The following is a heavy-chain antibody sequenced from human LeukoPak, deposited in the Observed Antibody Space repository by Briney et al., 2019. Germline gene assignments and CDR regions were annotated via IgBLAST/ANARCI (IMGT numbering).Heavy chain of an antibody. D-gene: IGHD3-10*01. CDR2: INWNGGSI. CDR1: GLTFDDYG. Sequence: GGSLRLSCAASGLTFDDYGMSWVRQAPGKGLEWVSDINWNGGSIDYADSVKGRFTISRDNAKNFLYLQMNSLRAEDTALYYCARVKWGSPGEAFDIWGQGTMVTVSS. V-gene: IGHV3-20*04. CDR3: ARVKWGSPGEAFDI. J-gene: IGHJ3*02.